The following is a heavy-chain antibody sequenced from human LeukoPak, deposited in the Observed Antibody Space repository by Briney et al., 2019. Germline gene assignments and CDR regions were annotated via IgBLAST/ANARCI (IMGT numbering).Heavy chain of an antibody. CDR1: GFTFSSYA. D-gene: IGHD6-19*01. Sequence: GGSLRLSCAASGFTFSSYAMNWVRQAPGKGLEWVSVISATGGSAYYSDSVKGRFTISRDNSKNTLYLQMSSLRAEDMAVYYCAKGGYSSGWSGCDSWGQGTLVTVSS. V-gene: IGHV3-23*01. CDR3: AKGGYSSGWSGCDS. CDR2: ISATGGSA. J-gene: IGHJ5*01.